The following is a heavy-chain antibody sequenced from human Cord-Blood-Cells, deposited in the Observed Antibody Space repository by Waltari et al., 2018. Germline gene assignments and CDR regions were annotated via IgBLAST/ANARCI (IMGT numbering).Heavy chain of an antibody. CDR1: GGSISSSNW. Sequence: QVQLQESGPGLVKPSGTLSLTCAVSGGSISSSNWWSWVRQPPGKGLEWIGEIYHSGSTNHNPSLKRRVPIAEAKSRTRFALKLGSGPAGDPAVYSCARGRGGGFGEYYFDYWGQGTLVTVSS. CDR3: ARGRGGGFGEYYFDY. V-gene: IGHV4-4*02. CDR2: IYHSGST. D-gene: IGHD3-10*01. J-gene: IGHJ4*02.